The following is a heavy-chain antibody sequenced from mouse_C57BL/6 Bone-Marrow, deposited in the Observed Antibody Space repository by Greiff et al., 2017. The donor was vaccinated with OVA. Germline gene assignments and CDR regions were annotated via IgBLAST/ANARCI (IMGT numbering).Heavy chain of an antibody. CDR3: AREGGYGRIFFAY. Sequence: DVKLVESGGGLVKPGGSLKLSCAASGFTFSSYAMSWVRQTPEKRLEWVATISDGGSYTYYPDNVKGRFTISRDNAKNNLYLQMSHLKSEDTAMYYCAREGGYGRIFFAYWGQGTLVTVSA. J-gene: IGHJ3*01. V-gene: IGHV5-4*01. CDR1: GFTFSSYA. CDR2: ISDGGSYT. D-gene: IGHD1-1*01.